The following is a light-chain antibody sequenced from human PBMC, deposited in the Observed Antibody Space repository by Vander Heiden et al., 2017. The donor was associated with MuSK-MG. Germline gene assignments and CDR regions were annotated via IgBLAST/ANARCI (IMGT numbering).Light chain of an antibody. J-gene: IGKJ4*01. Sequence: DIVLTQTPPSLSVTPGQPASLSCTSSQSLLHSDGTTYLYWYLQKPGKPPQLLIYEVSNRCSGVPDRFSGSGSGTDFTLKISLVEAEDVGVYYCRQSVQLPLTFGGGTKVEIK. V-gene: IGKV2D-29*01. CDR2: EVS. CDR3: RQSVQLPLT. CDR1: QSLLHSDGTTY.